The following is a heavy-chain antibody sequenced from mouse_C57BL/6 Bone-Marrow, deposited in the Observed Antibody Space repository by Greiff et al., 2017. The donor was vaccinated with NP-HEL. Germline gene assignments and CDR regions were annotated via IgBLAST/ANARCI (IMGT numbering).Heavy chain of an antibody. CDR3: ARISNYEAWFAY. Sequence: QVTLKESGPGILQPSQTLSLTCSFSGFSLSTFGMGVGWIRPPSWHGLEWLAHIWWDDDKYYTPALKSRLTISKDTSKNQVFLKIANVDTADTATYYCARISNYEAWFAYWGQGTLVTVSA. CDR2: IWWDDDK. D-gene: IGHD2-5*01. CDR1: GFSLSTFGMG. J-gene: IGHJ3*01. V-gene: IGHV8-8*01.